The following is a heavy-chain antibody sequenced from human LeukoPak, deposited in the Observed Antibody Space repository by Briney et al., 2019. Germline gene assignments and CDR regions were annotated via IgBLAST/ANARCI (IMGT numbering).Heavy chain of an antibody. J-gene: IGHJ6*02. CDR1: GYTFTSYA. Sequence: ASVKVSCKASGYTFTSYAMNWVRQAPGQGLEWMGGIIPIFGTANYAQKFQGRVTITADESTSTAYMELSSLRSEDTAVYYCARGGKAVAGIFYYYGMDVWGQGTTVTVSS. CDR2: IIPIFGTA. CDR3: ARGGKAVAGIFYYYGMDV. D-gene: IGHD6-19*01. V-gene: IGHV1-69*13.